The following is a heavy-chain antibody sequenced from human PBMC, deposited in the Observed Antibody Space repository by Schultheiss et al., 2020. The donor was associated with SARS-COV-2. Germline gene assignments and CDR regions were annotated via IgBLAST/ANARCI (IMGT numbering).Heavy chain of an antibody. CDR1: GGSISSGGYY. CDR2: IYYSGST. J-gene: IGHJ6*02. CDR3: ARDRNRQGYYYGMDV. V-gene: IGHV4-61*08. Sequence: SETLSLTCTVSGGSISSGGYYWSWIRQPPGKGLEWIGYIYYSGSTNYNPSLKSRVTISVDTSKNQFSLKLSSVTAADTAVYYCARDRNRQGYYYGMDVWGQGTTVTVSS.